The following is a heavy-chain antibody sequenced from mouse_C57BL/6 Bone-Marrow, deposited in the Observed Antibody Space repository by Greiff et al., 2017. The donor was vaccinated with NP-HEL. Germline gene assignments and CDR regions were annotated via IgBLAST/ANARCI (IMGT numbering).Heavy chain of an antibody. D-gene: IGHD2-3*01. J-gene: IGHJ2*01. V-gene: IGHV2-5*01. CDR1: GFSLTSYG. CDR3: ANMVDGYYDYFDY. Sequence: VKLQESGPGLVQPSQSLSITCTVSGFSLTSYGVHWVRQSPGKGLEWLGVIWRGGSTDYNAAFMSRMSITKDNSKGQVFFKMNSLQADDTAIYYCANMVDGYYDYFDYWGQGTTLTVSS. CDR2: IWRGGST.